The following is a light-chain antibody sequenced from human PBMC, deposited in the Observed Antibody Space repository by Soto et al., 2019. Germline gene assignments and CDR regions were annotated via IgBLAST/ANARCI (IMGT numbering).Light chain of an antibody. V-gene: IGLV1-44*01. CDR2: GDN. J-gene: IGLJ2*01. CDR1: SSNIGTYT. CDR3: AAWDDSLNGVV. Sequence: QSVLTQAPSASGTPGQRVTISCSGSSSNIGTYTVNWYQQLPGTAPKVLIYGDNQRPSGVADRFSGSKSGTSASLAISGLQSEDEADYYCAAWDDSLNGVVFGGGTKLTVL.